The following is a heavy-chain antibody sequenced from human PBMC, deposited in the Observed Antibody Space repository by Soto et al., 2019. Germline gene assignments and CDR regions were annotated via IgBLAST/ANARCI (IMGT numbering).Heavy chain of an antibody. CDR2: ISGSGGST. Sequence: EVQLLESGGGLVQPGGSLRLSCAASGFTFNSYAMSWFRQAPGKGLEWVSIISGSGGSTYYADSVKGRFTISRDNSKSTLYLQLNSLRAEDTAVYYCAKEPQYLARGNFDYWGQGTLVTVSS. CDR3: AKEPQYLARGNFDY. CDR1: GFTFNSYA. J-gene: IGHJ4*02. V-gene: IGHV3-23*01. D-gene: IGHD2-2*02.